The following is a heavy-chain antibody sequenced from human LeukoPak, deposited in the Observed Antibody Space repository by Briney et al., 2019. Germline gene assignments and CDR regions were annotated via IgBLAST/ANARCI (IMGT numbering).Heavy chain of an antibody. CDR1: GFTVSSNY. J-gene: IGHJ6*02. CDR3: AKPQRGWNDLYGMDV. CDR2: ISWDGGST. D-gene: IGHD1-1*01. Sequence: GGSMRLSCAASGFTVSSNYMSWVRQAPGKGLEWVSLISWDGGSTYYADSVKGRFTISRDNSKNSLYLQMNSLRTEDTALYYCAKPQRGWNDLYGMDVWGQGTTVTVSS. V-gene: IGHV3-43*01.